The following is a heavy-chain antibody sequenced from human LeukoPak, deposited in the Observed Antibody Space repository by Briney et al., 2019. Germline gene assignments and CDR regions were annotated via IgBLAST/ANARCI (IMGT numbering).Heavy chain of an antibody. D-gene: IGHD3-22*01. CDR3: ARSSGYMSY. V-gene: IGHV4-38-2*02. CDR2: IYHSGST. Sequence: SETLSLTCTVSHYSINSNYYWGWIRQPPGKGLEWIGSIYHSGSTYYNPFLKSRVTISVDTSKNQFSLKLTSVTAADTAVYYCARSSGYMSYWGQGTLVTVSS. J-gene: IGHJ4*02. CDR1: HYSINSNYY.